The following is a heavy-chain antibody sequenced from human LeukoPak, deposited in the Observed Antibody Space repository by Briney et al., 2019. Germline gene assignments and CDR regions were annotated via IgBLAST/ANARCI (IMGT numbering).Heavy chain of an antibody. Sequence: GESLKISCKVSGDRFTDYGIGWARQMPGKGPEWMGIIYLGNFVTRYSPSFQGQVTVSADKSINTAYLQWSSLKASDTAMYYCATWAGASPNAWFDPWGQGTLVTVSS. CDR3: ATWAGASPNAWFDP. J-gene: IGHJ5*01. CDR1: GDRFTDYG. CDR2: IYLGNFVT. V-gene: IGHV5-51*01. D-gene: IGHD2-8*01.